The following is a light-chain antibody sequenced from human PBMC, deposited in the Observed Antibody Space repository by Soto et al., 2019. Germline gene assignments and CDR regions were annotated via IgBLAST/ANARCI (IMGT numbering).Light chain of an antibody. J-gene: IGKJ3*01. CDR1: QSVDSRY. CDR2: GVS. CDR3: QQYGSSPPFT. Sequence: EIVLTQSPGTLSLSPGERDTLSCRANQSVDSRYLGWYQQKPGQAPRLLIYGVSRRATGIPDRFSGSGSGTDFTLTISRLEPEDFAVYYCQQYGSSPPFTFGPGTKVDIK. V-gene: IGKV3-20*01.